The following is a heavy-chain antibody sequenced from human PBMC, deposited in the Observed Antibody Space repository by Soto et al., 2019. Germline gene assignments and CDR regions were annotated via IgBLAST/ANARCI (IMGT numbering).Heavy chain of an antibody. D-gene: IGHD6-13*01. CDR1: GGSISSYY. CDR2: IYYSGST. J-gene: IGHJ4*02. V-gene: IGHV4-59*01. CDR3: AKELELVRSLFDY. Sequence: SETLSLTCTVSGGSISSYYWSWIRQPPGKGLEWIGYIYYSGSTNYNPSLKSRVTISVDTSKNQFSLKLSSVTAADTAVYYCAKELELVRSLFDYWGQGTLVTVSS.